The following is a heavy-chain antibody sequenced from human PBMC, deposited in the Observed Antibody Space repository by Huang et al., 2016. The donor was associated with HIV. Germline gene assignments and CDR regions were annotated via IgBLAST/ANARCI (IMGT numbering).Heavy chain of an antibody. J-gene: IGHJ3*01. CDR3: ARRRTSSWYSGNGFDV. CDR1: GNDCSNSW. V-gene: IGHV5-51*01. D-gene: IGHD6-13*01. Sequence: VQLVQSGAEVKKPGESQKISCQGSGNDCSNSWIAWVRQVPGQGLEWMGSIYPGDSDTRYSPSLQGQVNISVDKSISTAFLQWSSLKASDSAMYYCARRRTSSWYSGNGFDVWGQGTLVIVSS. CDR2: IYPGDSDT.